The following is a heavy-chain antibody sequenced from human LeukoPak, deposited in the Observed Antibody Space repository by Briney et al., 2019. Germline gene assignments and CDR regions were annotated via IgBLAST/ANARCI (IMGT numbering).Heavy chain of an antibody. V-gene: IGHV4-59*01. CDR2: IYYSGST. Sequence: PSETLSLTCTVSGSSISSYYWSWIRQPPGKGLEWIGYIYYSGSTNYNPSLKSRVTISVDTSKNQFSLKLSSVTAADTAVYYCAKGSGWFDYWGQGTLVTVSS. CDR3: AKGSGWFDY. J-gene: IGHJ4*02. CDR1: GSSISSYY. D-gene: IGHD6-19*01.